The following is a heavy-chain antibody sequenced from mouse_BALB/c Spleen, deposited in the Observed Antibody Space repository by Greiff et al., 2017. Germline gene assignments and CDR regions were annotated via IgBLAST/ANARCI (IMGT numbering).Heavy chain of an antibody. V-gene: IGHV3-6*02. CDR2: ISYDGSN. J-gene: IGHJ4*01. Sequence: EVQLKESGPGLVKPSQSLSLTCSVTGYSITSGYYWNWIRQFPGNKLEWMGYISYDGSNNYNPSLKNRISITRDTSKNQFFLKLNSVTTEDTATYYCAREGGYYGNYKGYAMDYWGQGTSVTVSS. D-gene: IGHD2-1*01. CDR1: GYSITSGYY. CDR3: AREGGYYGNYKGYAMDY.